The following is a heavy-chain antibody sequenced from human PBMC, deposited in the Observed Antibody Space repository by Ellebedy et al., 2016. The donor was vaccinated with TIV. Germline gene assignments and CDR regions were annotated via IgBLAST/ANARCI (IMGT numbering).Heavy chain of an antibody. D-gene: IGHD3-10*01. Sequence: ASVKVSXXPSGGTFSSYAISWVRQAPGQGLEWMGGTVPIFGTANYAQKFQGRVRITADESTSTAYMELRSLRSEDTAVYYCARGGFGELGAMNAMDVWGQGTTVSVSS. J-gene: IGHJ6*02. CDR3: ARGGFGELGAMNAMDV. CDR2: TVPIFGTA. CDR1: GGTFSSYA. V-gene: IGHV1-69*13.